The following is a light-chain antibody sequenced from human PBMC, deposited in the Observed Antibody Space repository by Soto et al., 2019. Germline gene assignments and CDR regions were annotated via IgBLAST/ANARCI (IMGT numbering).Light chain of an antibody. V-gene: IGLV1-40*01. CDR1: SSNIGAGYD. Sequence: QSVLTQPPSVSGAPGQRVTISCTGSSSNIGAGYDVHWYQQLPGTGPKLLIFDNSNRPSGVPDRFSGSKSGTSASLAITGLQTDDEADYYCQSSDSSLSGLVVFGGGTKLTVL. CDR3: QSSDSSLSGLVV. J-gene: IGLJ2*01. CDR2: DNS.